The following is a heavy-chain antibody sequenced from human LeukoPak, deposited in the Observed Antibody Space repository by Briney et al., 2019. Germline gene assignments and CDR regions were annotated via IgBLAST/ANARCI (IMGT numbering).Heavy chain of an antibody. CDR1: GFTFSSYA. Sequence: GGSLRLSCAASGFTFSSYAMSWVRQAPGKGLEWVSVIYSGGHTYYADSVKGRFTISRDNSKNTLYLQMNSLRAEDTAVYYCAKEGEYSSAYVFDYWGQGTLVIVSS. CDR3: AKEGEYSSAYVFDY. CDR2: IYSGGHT. D-gene: IGHD6-19*01. V-gene: IGHV3-66*01. J-gene: IGHJ4*02.